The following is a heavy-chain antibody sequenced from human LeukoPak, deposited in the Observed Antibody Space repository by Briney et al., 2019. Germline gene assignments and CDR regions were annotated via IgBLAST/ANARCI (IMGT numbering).Heavy chain of an antibody. V-gene: IGHV3-7*04. CDR3: ARGGGSSDI. CDR1: GVTFSHYW. Sequence: PGGSLRFSCAASGVTFSHYWMSWIRQAPGKGLEWVASIKQDGSDKTYVDSVEGRFTISRDNAKNSLYLQMNSLRAEDTAVYYCARGGGSSDIWGQGTMVTVSS. CDR2: IKQDGSDK. J-gene: IGHJ3*02. D-gene: IGHD3-16*01.